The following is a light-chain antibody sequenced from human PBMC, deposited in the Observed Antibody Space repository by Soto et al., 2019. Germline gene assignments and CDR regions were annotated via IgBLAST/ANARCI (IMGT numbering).Light chain of an antibody. CDR2: GAS. J-gene: IGKJ2*01. CDR1: QSVNNNY. Sequence: EIVLTQSPGTVSLSPGERATLACRASQSVNNNYLAWYQQKPGQAPRLLVYGASSRATGIPDRFSGSGSGTDFTLTISRLEPEDFAVYYCQQYHSSPYTFGQGTKLEI. CDR3: QQYHSSPYT. V-gene: IGKV3-20*01.